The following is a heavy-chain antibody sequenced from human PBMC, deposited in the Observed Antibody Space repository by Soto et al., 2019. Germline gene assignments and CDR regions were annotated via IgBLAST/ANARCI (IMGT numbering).Heavy chain of an antibody. CDR3: AADEGYKARF. CDR2: LDGAGSNT. CDR1: GFNVYSFDRYW. V-gene: IGHV3-74*01. J-gene: IGHJ4*02. Sequence: EVPLVESGGGLVQPGGSLRLSCAASGFNVYSFDRYWMHWVRQAPGKGLVGISLLDGAGSNTAYADSVKGRFTISRDNAKNMPCLQMNSLRFEETAVYYGAADEGYKARFGGQGTVVTVSS. D-gene: IGHD1-1*01.